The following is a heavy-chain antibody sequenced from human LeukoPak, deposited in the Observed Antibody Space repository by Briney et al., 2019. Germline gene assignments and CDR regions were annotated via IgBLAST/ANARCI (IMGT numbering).Heavy chain of an antibody. Sequence: GGSLRLSCAASGFTFSAPNLNWVRQAPGKGLEWVSTISTSGTYIYYADSVKGRFTISRDNAKNSLYLQMSSLRAEDTAVYYCARDLTNIRTYAFDIWGQGTMVTVSS. V-gene: IGHV3-21*01. CDR3: ARDLTNIRTYAFDI. CDR2: ISTSGTYI. J-gene: IGHJ3*02. D-gene: IGHD2/OR15-2a*01. CDR1: GFTFSAPN.